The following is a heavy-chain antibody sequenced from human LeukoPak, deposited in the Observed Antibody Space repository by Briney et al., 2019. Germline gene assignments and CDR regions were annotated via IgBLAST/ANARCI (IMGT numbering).Heavy chain of an antibody. CDR1: GFTFSGSA. V-gene: IGHV3-73*01. J-gene: IGHJ4*02. Sequence: GGSLRLSCAASGFTFSGSAMHWVRQASGRGLEWVGRISNKAKNYATAYAASVKGRFTISRDDSKNTLYLQMNSLKTEDTAVYYCTPLLWVHYWGQGTLVTVSS. D-gene: IGHD2-2*01. CDR2: ISNKAKNYAT. CDR3: TPLLWVHY.